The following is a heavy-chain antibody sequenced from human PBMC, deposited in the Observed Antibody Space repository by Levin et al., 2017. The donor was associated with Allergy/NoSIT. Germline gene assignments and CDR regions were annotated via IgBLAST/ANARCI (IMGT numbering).Heavy chain of an antibody. CDR2: IYYSGST. Sequence: SQTLSLTCTVSGGSISSGDYYWSWIRQPPGKGLEWIGYIYYSGSTYYNPSLKSRVTISVDTSKNQFSLKLSSVTAADTAVYYCARDGRPYYDFWSGYSSPYESYYYYGMDVWGQGTTVTVSS. CDR1: GGSISSGDYY. CDR3: ARDGRPYYDFWSGYSSPYESYYYYGMDV. J-gene: IGHJ6*02. V-gene: IGHV4-30-4*01. D-gene: IGHD3-3*01.